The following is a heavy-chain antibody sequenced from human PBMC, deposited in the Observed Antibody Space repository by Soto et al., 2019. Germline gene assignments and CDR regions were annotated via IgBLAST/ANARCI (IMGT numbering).Heavy chain of an antibody. CDR3: AGIQSKRLSGLDP. Sequence: PFEPLRLPNSVSWGPSIGGGYHRILLRQPPGKGLEWIGYIYYSGSTYYNPSLKSRVTMSVDTSKNQFSLKLSSVTAADTAVYYCAGIQSKRLSGLDPWGQGTLVTVSS. V-gene: IGHV4-30-4*01. D-gene: IGHD5-18*01. CDR2: IYYSGST. J-gene: IGHJ5*02. CDR1: WGPSIGGGYH.